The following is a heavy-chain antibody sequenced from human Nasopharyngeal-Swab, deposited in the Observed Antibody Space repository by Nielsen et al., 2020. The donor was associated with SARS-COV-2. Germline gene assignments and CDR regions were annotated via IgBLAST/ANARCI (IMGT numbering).Heavy chain of an antibody. CDR3: ARMATAHPSFDY. V-gene: IGHV4-59*01. Sequence: ESLILSCPVSSCSISRYYCSLIRPPPGKGLEWIGYIYYSGSTNYNPSLKSRVTISVDTSKNQFSLKLSSVTAADTAVYYCARMATAHPSFDYWGQGTLVTVSS. D-gene: IGHD5-24*01. J-gene: IGHJ4*02. CDR2: IYYSGST. CDR1: SCSISRYY.